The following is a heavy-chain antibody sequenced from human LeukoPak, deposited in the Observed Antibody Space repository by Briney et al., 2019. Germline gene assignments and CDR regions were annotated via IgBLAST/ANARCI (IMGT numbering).Heavy chain of an antibody. Sequence: ASVKVSCXASGYTFTSYDINWVRQATGQGLEWMGWMNPNSGNTGYAQKFQGRVTITRNTSISTAYMELSSLRSEDTAVYYCARARRYFSSTSCYSDFHYWGQGTLVTVSS. D-gene: IGHD2-2*01. CDR1: GYTFTSYD. CDR3: ARARRYFSSTSCYSDFHY. CDR2: MNPNSGNT. J-gene: IGHJ4*02. V-gene: IGHV1-8*03.